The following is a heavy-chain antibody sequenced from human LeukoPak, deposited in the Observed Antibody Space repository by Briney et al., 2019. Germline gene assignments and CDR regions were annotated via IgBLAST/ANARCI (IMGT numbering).Heavy chain of an antibody. J-gene: IGHJ4*02. Sequence: SETLSLTCAVSGASISRSTYYWGWTRQTPGKGLEWIASIYYTGTIVYNPSLESRVTMSVDMSKNHLSLKLRSVTAADTAVYYCARHEPRNSPFDYWGQGTLVTVSS. D-gene: IGHD1-14*01. CDR1: GASISRSTYY. CDR3: ARHEPRNSPFDY. CDR2: IYYTGTI. V-gene: IGHV4-39*01.